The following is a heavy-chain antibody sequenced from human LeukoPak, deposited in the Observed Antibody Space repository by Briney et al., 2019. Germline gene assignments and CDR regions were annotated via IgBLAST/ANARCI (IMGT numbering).Heavy chain of an antibody. CDR1: GFTFSNYW. D-gene: IGHD2-8*02. J-gene: IGHJ4*02. Sequence: PGGSLRLSCTVSGFTFSNYWMRWVRQAPGKGLEWVASIDKNGREKRYVDSVEGRFTIPRDNAANSVYLQMTSLGAEDTAVYYCATYTQHFGAPGGTDYWGQGTLVTVSS. CDR3: ATYTQHFGAPGGTDY. CDR2: IDKNGREK. V-gene: IGHV3-7*01.